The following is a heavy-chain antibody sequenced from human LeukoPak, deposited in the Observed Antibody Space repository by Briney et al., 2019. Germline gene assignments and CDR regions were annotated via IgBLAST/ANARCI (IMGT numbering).Heavy chain of an antibody. Sequence: PGGSLRLSCAASGFSFGSYSMNWVRQTPERGLEWLSFISTTGTFIKYADSERGRFNVSRDNAKNSLYLHMNALRVEDTATYYCARTGGAGFDPWGQGTLVIVSS. D-gene: IGHD2-21*01. CDR3: ARTGGAGFDP. V-gene: IGHV3-21*04. J-gene: IGHJ5*02. CDR1: GFSFGSYS. CDR2: ISTTGTFI.